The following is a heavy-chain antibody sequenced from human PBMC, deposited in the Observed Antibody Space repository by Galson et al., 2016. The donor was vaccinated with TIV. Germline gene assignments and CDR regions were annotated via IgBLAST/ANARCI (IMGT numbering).Heavy chain of an antibody. J-gene: IGHJ6*02. CDR2: ISAYSGNT. V-gene: IGHV1-18*01. D-gene: IGHD1-7*01. CDR3: ARDQGELRDFHYYGMDV. Sequence: SVKVSCKAPGYTFTIYGISWVRQAPGQGLEWMGWISAYSGNTDYAQKLRGRLTMTRDKSTATAFMELRSLRSDDTAVYYCARDQGELRDFHYYGMDVWGQGTTVTVSS. CDR1: GYTFTIYG.